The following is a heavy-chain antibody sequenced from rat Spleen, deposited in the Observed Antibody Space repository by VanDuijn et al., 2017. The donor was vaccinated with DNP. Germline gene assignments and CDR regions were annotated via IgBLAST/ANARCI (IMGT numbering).Heavy chain of an antibody. CDR3: AKDRLLGYALNWFAY. Sequence: EVQLVESGGGPVQPGRSLKLSCAASGFTFSTFAMAWVRQAPKKGLEWVATITSAGRNSYYPDSVKGRFTISRDNAKTTLYLQMDSLRSEETATYYCAKDRLLGYALNWFAYWGQGTLVTVSS. V-gene: IGHV5-29*01. D-gene: IGHD1-4*01. J-gene: IGHJ3*01. CDR1: GFTFSTFA. CDR2: ITSAGRNS.